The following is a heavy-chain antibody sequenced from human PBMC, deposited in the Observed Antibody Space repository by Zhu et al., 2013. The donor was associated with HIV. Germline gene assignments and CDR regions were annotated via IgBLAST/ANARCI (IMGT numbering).Heavy chain of an antibody. CDR3: AREMTTAVEAEYFQH. D-gene: IGHD4-17*01. J-gene: IGHJ1*01. V-gene: IGHV1-2*02. CDR1: GYTFTGYY. CDR2: INPNSGGT. Sequence: QVQLVQSGAEVKKPGASVKVSCKASGYTFTGYYIHWIRQAPGQGLEWMGWINPNSGGTNYAQKFQGRLTMTRDTSISTAYMDLSRLRSDDTALYYCAREMTTAVEAEYFQHWGQGTLVTVSS.